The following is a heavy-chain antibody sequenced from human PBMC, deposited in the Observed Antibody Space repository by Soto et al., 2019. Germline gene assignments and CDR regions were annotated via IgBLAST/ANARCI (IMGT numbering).Heavy chain of an antibody. CDR2: IYPGDSDS. V-gene: IGHV5-51*01. D-gene: IGHD1-26*01. CDR3: ARLDSGSYPYYYYGMDV. CDR1: GYSFTSYW. Sequence: GESLKISCQGSGYSFTSYWIGWVRQVPGKGLEWMGGIYPGDSDSRYSPSFQGQVTISADNSISTAYLQWSSLKASDTAMYYCARLDSGSYPYYYYGMDVWGQGTTVTVSS. J-gene: IGHJ6*02.